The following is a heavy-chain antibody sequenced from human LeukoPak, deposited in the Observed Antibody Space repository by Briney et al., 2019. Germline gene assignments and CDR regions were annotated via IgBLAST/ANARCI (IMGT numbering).Heavy chain of an antibody. Sequence: SQTLSLTCTVSGGSISSGGYYWSWIRQHPGKGLEWIVYIYYSGSTYYNPARKSRITIEVKKSKNQFSLKLSSVTAADTAVYYCARETLGERYFDYWGQGTLVTVSS. V-gene: IGHV4-31*03. CDR3: ARETLGERYFDY. CDR1: GGSISSGGYY. D-gene: IGHD3-16*01. J-gene: IGHJ4*02. CDR2: IYYSGST.